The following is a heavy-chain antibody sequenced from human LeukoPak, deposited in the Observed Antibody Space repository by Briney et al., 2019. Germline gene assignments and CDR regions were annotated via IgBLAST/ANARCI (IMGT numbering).Heavy chain of an antibody. CDR1: GFTFSSYG. V-gene: IGHV3-30*02. CDR2: IRYDGSNK. D-gene: IGHD4-23*01. CDR3: AKDLTTVVRTYIDY. Sequence: GGSLRLSCAASGFTFSSYGMHWVRQAPGKGLEWVAFIRYDGSNKYYADSVKGRFTISRDNSKNTLYLQMNSLRAEDTAVYYCAKDLTTVVRTYIDYWGQGTLVTVSS. J-gene: IGHJ4*02.